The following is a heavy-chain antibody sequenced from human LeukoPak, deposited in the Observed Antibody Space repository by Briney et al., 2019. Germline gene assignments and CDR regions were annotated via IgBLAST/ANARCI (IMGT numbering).Heavy chain of an antibody. CDR1: GFTFSSHG. V-gene: IGHV3-30*03. Sequence: GGSLRLSCAASGFTFSSHGMHWVRQAPGKGLEWVAVISFDGGNKYYADSVKGRFTISRDNSKNTLYLQLNSPRAEDTAVYYCASTRSSDFDYWGQGTLVTVSS. J-gene: IGHJ4*02. D-gene: IGHD6-6*01. CDR3: ASTRSSDFDY. CDR2: ISFDGGNK.